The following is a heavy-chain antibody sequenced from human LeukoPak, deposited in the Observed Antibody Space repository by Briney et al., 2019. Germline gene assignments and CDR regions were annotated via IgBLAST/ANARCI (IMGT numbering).Heavy chain of an antibody. Sequence: SETLSLTCTVSGGSISSYYWSWIRQPPGKRLEWIGHIYYSGSTNYNPSLKSRVTISVDTSKNQFSLKLSSVTAADTAVYYCASRSSVWSGYQDTLYYFDSWGQGTLVTVSS. J-gene: IGHJ4*02. V-gene: IGHV4-59*01. CDR3: ASRSSVWSGYQDTLYYFDS. CDR2: IYYSGST. CDR1: GGSISSYY. D-gene: IGHD3-3*01.